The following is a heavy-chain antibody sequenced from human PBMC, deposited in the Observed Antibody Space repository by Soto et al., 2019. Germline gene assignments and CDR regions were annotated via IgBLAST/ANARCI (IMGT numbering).Heavy chain of an antibody. CDR1: VDSVSSNSAA. D-gene: IGHD3-9*01. V-gene: IGHV6-1*01. J-gene: IGHJ4*02. CDR3: ARTIRGQGLKYFDY. CDR2: TYYRSKWFN. Sequence: ILSLPCAIPVDSVSSNSAAWSWIILSPSRGLEWLGRTYYRSKWFNDHAVSVKSRITINPDTSKNQFSLQLNSVTPEDTAVYSCARTIRGQGLKYFDYWGPGTLINFSS.